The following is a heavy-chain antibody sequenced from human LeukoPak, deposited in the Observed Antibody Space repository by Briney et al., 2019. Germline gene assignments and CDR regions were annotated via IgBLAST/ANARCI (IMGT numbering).Heavy chain of an antibody. CDR2: INPSGGST. D-gene: IGHD5-12*01. CDR3: ARDIWELDIVATIDAFDI. V-gene: IGHV1-46*01. J-gene: IGHJ3*02. CDR1: GYTFTSYY. Sequence: GASVKVSCKASGYTFTSYYIHWVRQAPGQGLEWMGIINPSGGSTTYAQNFQGRVTMTRDMSTSTVYMELRSLRSEDTAVYYCARDIWELDIVATIDAFDIWGQGTMVTVSS.